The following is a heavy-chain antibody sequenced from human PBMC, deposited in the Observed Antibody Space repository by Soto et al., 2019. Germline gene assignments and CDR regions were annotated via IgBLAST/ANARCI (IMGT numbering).Heavy chain of an antibody. Sequence: SETLSLTCTVSGGSISNYYWSWIRQPPGKGLEWIGYIYYSGSTNYNPSLKSRVTISVDTSKNQFSLKLSSVTAADTAVYYCARGRYTYDYIWGSYRYTGGFLDYRGQGTLVTVSS. CDR2: IYYSGST. V-gene: IGHV4-59*08. D-gene: IGHD3-16*02. CDR3: ARGRYTYDYIWGSYRYTGGFLDY. J-gene: IGHJ4*02. CDR1: GGSISNYY.